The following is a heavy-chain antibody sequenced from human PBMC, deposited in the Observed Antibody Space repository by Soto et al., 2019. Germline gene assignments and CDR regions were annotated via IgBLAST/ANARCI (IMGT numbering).Heavy chain of an antibody. CDR2: INHSGST. V-gene: IGHV4-34*01. D-gene: IGHD5-12*01. CDR1: GGSFSGYY. Sequence: QVQLQQWGAGLLKPSETLSLTCAVYGGSFSGYYWSWIRQPPGKGLEWIGEINHSGSTNYNPSLKRRVTISVDTSKNQFSLKLSSVTAADTAVYYCARVYSRGHYFDYWGQGTLVTVSS. CDR3: ARVYSRGHYFDY. J-gene: IGHJ4*02.